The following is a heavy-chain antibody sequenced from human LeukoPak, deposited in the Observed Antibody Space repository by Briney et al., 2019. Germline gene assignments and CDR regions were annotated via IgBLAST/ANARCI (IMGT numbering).Heavy chain of an antibody. CDR3: ARFSFYYYGMDV. CDR1: GGSLSSYF. CDR2: IYYSGAT. V-gene: IGHV4-59*01. Sequence: SETLSLTCTVSGGSLSSYFWSWIRQPPGKGLEWIGYIYYSGATNYNPSLRSRVTISRDTSKNQCSLKVTSLTAADTAVYYCARFSFYYYGMDVWGQGTTVTVSS. J-gene: IGHJ6*02.